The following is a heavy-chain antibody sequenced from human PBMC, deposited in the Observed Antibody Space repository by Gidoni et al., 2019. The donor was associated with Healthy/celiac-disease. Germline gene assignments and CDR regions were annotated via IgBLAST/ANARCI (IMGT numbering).Heavy chain of an antibody. J-gene: IGHJ3*02. D-gene: IGHD2-2*01. CDR3: ARASIVVVPAAIGGADAFDI. CDR2: IWYDGSNK. Sequence: QVQLVESGGGVVKPGRSLRPSCAASGFTFSSYGMHWVRQAPGKGLEWVAVIWYDGSNKYYADAGKGRFTISRDNSKNTLYLQMNSLRAEDTAVYYCARASIVVVPAAIGGADAFDIWGQGDNGHRLF. V-gene: IGHV3-33*01. CDR1: GFTFSSYG.